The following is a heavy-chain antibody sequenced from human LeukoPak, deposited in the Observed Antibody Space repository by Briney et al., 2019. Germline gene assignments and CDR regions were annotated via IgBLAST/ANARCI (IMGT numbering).Heavy chain of an antibody. CDR3: ARFSPRAMGNYLDF. CDR2: IYPRGST. CDR1: GGSISSGSYS. Sequence: SETLSLTCSVSGGSISSGSYSWSWIRQPPGKGLEWIGYIYPRGSTYYNPSLKSRVILSLDKSANQFSLNLSSVTAADTAVYYCARFSPRAMGNYLDFWGQGTLVTVSS. J-gene: IGHJ4*02. V-gene: IGHV4-30-2*01. D-gene: IGHD7-27*01.